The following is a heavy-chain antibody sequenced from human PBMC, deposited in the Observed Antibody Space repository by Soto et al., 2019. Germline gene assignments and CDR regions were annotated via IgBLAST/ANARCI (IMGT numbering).Heavy chain of an antibody. CDR3: ARGYSGGPPDKQGAHWFDP. J-gene: IGHJ5*02. D-gene: IGHD2-21*01. V-gene: IGHV4-31*03. Sequence: QVRLQESGPGLVKPSQTLSLTCTVSGVPVSGVGYYWVWIRQHPRKGLEWIGQFSYSGTTSYNPSLESRISMTMDTSLNPFSLKLTSMTAADTAVYYCARGYSGGPPDKQGAHWFDPWGQGTLVTVSS. CDR1: GVPVSGVGYY. CDR2: FSYSGTT.